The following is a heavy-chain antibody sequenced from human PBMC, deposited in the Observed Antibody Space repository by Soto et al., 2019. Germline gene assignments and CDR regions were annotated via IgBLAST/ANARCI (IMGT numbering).Heavy chain of an antibody. Sequence: PSETLSLTCTVPGGSISNYYWSWIRQPAGKGLEWIGRIYTGGSTNYNPSLKSRVTMSTDTSKNQFSLRLTSVTAADTAVYYCARASVGPPGGGSLIMPFDYWVQGALVTVSS. J-gene: IGHJ4*02. CDR3: ARASVGPPGGGSLIMPFDY. V-gene: IGHV4-4*07. D-gene: IGHD2-15*01. CDR1: GGSISNYY. CDR2: IYTGGST.